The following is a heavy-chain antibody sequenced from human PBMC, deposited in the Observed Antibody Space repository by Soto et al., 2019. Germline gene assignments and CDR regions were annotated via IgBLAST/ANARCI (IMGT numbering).Heavy chain of an antibody. D-gene: IGHD1-26*01. CDR3: ASIGVGATDSQYYYYGMDV. J-gene: IGHJ6*02. V-gene: IGHV4-39*01. Sequence: QLQLQESGPGLVKPSETLSLTCTVSGGSISSSSYYWGWIRQPPGKGLEWIGSIYYSGSTYYNPSLKSRVTISVDTSKNQFSLKLSSVTAADTAVYYCASIGVGATDSQYYYYGMDVWGQGTTVTVSS. CDR1: GGSISSSSYY. CDR2: IYYSGST.